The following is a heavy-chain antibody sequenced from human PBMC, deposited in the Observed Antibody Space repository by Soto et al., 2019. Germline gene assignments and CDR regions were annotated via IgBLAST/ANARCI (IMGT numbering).Heavy chain of an antibody. Sequence: PGGSLRLSCSASGFTFRSYVMYWVRQAPGKGLEYVSAISSNGGNTYYADSVKGRFTISRDNSKNTVYLQMSRLRGEDTAVYYCVKDDGRYCSSSSCYTLDYWGQGTLVTVSS. CDR1: GFTFRSYV. CDR3: VKDDGRYCSSSSCYTLDY. J-gene: IGHJ4*02. CDR2: ISSNGGNT. D-gene: IGHD2-2*02. V-gene: IGHV3-64D*06.